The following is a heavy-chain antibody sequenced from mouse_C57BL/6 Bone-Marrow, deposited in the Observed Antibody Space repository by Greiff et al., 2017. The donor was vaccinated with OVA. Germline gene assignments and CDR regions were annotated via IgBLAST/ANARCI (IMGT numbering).Heavy chain of an antibody. D-gene: IGHD2-3*01. CDR3: AADGSTFFDY. CDR2: ISSGSSTI. V-gene: IGHV5-17*01. Sequence: DVQLVESGGGLVKPGGSLKLSCAASGFTFSDYGMHWVRQAPEKGLEWVAYISSGSSTIYYADTVKGRFTISRDNAKNTLFLQMTSLRSEDTAMYYCAADGSTFFDYWGQGTTLTVSS. CDR1: GFTFSDYG. J-gene: IGHJ2*01.